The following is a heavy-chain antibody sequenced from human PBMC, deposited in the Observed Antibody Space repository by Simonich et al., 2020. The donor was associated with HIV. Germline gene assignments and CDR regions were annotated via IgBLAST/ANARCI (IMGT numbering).Heavy chain of an antibody. CDR1: GFTFSSYA. CDR3: ARGPYYYDSSGYYPTLDNYGMDV. D-gene: IGHD3-22*01. CDR2: ISGSGGST. J-gene: IGHJ6*02. Sequence: EVQLLESGGGLVQPGGSLRLSCAASGFTFSSYAMSWVRQAPGKGLEWVSAISGSGGSTYYADSVKGRFTISRDNSKNTLYLKMNSLRAEDTAVYYCARGPYYYDSSGYYPTLDNYGMDVWGQGTTVTVSS. V-gene: IGHV3-23*01.